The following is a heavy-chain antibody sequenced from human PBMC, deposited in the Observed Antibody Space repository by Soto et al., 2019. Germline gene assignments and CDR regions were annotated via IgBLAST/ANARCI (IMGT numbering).Heavy chain of an antibody. D-gene: IGHD3-22*01. CDR1: GGTFSSYA. V-gene: IGHV1-69*13. CDR2: IIPIFGTA. Sequence: ASVKVSCKASGGTFSSYAISWVRQAPGQGLEWMGGIIPIFGTANYAQKFQGRVTITADESTSTAYMELSSLRSEDTAVYYCARGYYYDSSGRDWFDHWGQGTLVTVSS. J-gene: IGHJ5*02. CDR3: ARGYYYDSSGRDWFDH.